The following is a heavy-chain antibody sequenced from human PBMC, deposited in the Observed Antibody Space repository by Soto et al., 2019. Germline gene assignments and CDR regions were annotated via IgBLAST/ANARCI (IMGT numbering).Heavy chain of an antibody. CDR2: IIPMFNKP. CDR3: ARVGDQPYNWLDP. Sequence: QVQLVQSGAEVKKPGSSVKVSCKGSGGTFYRDDISWVRQAPGQGLEWMGRIIPMFNKPNYAQKFQGRVTITAVTSTSTAYMELSSLIAEDTAMYYCARVGDQPYNWLDPWGQGTLVTVSS. D-gene: IGHD2-2*01. CDR1: GGTFYRDD. V-gene: IGHV1-69*04. J-gene: IGHJ5*02.